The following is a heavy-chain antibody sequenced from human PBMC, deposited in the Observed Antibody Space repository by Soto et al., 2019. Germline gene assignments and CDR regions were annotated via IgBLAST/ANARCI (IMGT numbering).Heavy chain of an antibody. Sequence: QIQLVQSGAEVKKPGASVKVSCQASGYTFTHYDIIWVRQAPGQGLEWMGWNSGKNGNTNYAQEFQDRVTLTTDTSTSTAYMELRSLTXXXXXXYYCARPWDYYYY. V-gene: IGHV1-18*04. CDR1: GYTFTHYD. CDR3: ARPWDYYYY. J-gene: IGHJ6*01. D-gene: IGHD7-27*01. CDR2: NSGKNGNT.